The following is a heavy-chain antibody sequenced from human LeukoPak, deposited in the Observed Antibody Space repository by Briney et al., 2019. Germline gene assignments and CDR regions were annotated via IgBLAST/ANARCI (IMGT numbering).Heavy chain of an antibody. CDR1: GGSISNYW. J-gene: IGHJ4*02. V-gene: IGHV4-4*07. Sequence: SETLSLTCTVSGGSISNYWWSWIRQAAGEGLQWIGRIYPSGTTYYNPSLESRVTLSVDTSKNQFSLKLSSLTAADTAVYYCARDAGGYEDSWGQGTLVTASS. CDR3: ARDAGGYEDS. CDR2: IYPSGTT. D-gene: IGHD5-12*01.